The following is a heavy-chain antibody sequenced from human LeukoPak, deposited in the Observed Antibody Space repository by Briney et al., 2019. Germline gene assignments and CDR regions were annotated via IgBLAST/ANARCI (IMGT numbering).Heavy chain of an antibody. D-gene: IGHD3-22*01. CDR1: GFTFSNYG. CDR3: AKVAYDTSGYYRHVDY. Sequence: GGSLRLSCAASGFTFSNYGMHWVRQAPGKGLEWVVVISYDGSNKYYADSVKGRFTISRDNSKNTLYLQMNSLRAEDTAAYYCAKVAYDTSGYYRHVDYWGQGTLVTVSS. J-gene: IGHJ4*02. CDR2: ISYDGSNK. V-gene: IGHV3-30*18.